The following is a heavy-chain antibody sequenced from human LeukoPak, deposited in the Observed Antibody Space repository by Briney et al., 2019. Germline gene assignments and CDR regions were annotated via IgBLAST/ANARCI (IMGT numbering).Heavy chain of an antibody. V-gene: IGHV3-23*01. CDR3: AKDTASDY. Sequence: GGSLRLSCAASGFTFSSYAMSWVRQAPGKGLEWVSSISGSAVSTYYADSVKGRFTISRDNSKNTLYLQMNSLRAEGTAVYYCAKDTASDYWGQGTLVTVSS. J-gene: IGHJ4*02. CDR2: ISGSAVST. CDR1: GFTFSSYA.